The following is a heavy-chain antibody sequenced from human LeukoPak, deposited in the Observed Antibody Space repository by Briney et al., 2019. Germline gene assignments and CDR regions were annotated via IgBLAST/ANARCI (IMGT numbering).Heavy chain of an antibody. J-gene: IGHJ4*02. D-gene: IGHD2-15*01. CDR3: AKQLGYCSDGSCYFPY. CDR1: GFTFSSSA. CDR2: ISNNGGYT. V-gene: IGHV3-23*01. Sequence: GGSLRLSCAVSGFTFSSSAMSWVRQAPGKGLEWVSAISNNGGYTYYADSVQGRFTISRDNSKSTLCLQMNSLRAEDTAVYYCAKQLGYCSDGSCYFPYWGQGTLVTVSS.